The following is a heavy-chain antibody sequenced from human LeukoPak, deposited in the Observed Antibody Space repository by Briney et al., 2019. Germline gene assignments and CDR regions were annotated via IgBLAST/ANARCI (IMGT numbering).Heavy chain of an antibody. D-gene: IGHD5-18*01. CDR1: GFTLDDYV. CDR2: ISWDGGST. V-gene: IGHV3-43D*03. Sequence: GESLRLFCAASGFTLDDYVKHWVRQAPGKGVEWVSLISWDGGSTYYGDSVKDRFPISRDNSKTSLYLQMNSLRAEDTALYYCARSYGYYYYMDVWGKGTMVTVSS. CDR3: ARSYGYYYYMDV. J-gene: IGHJ6*03.